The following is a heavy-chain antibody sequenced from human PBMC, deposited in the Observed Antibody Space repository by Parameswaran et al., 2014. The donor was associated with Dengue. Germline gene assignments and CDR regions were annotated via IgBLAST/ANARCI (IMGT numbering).Heavy chain of an antibody. V-gene: IGHV1-3*01. CDR2: INAGNGNT. D-gene: IGHD2-8*01. CDR3: ARHCTNGVCYDY. Sequence: VRQAPGQRLEWMGWINAGNGNTKYSQKFQGRVTITRDTSASTAYMELSSLRSEDTAVYYCARHCTNGVCYDYWGQGTLVTVSS. J-gene: IGHJ4*02.